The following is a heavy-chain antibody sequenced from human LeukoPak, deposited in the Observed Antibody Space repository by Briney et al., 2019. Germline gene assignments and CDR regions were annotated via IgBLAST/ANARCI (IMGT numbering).Heavy chain of an antibody. J-gene: IGHJ4*02. CDR1: GGSFSGHY. CDR3: ARGYYGSGSHLGY. CDR2: INHSGST. Sequence: SETLSLTCAVYGGSFSGHYWSWIRQPPGKGLEWIGEINHSGSTNYNPSLKSRVTISVDTSKNQFSLKLSSVTAADTAVYYCARGYYGSGSHLGYWGQGTLVTVSS. V-gene: IGHV4-34*01. D-gene: IGHD3-10*01.